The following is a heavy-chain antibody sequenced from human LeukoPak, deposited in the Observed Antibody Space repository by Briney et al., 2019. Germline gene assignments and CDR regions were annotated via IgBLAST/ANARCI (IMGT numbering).Heavy chain of an antibody. Sequence: GGSLRLSCAVSGDYWMSWVRQAAGKGLEWVANIKQDGSEKYYVDSVKGRFTISRDNARNSLYLQMNSLRPEDTAVYYCAGSSGWARYFDYWGQGTLVTVSS. CDR2: IKQDGSEK. V-gene: IGHV3-7*05. J-gene: IGHJ4*02. D-gene: IGHD6-19*01. CDR3: AGSSGWARYFDY. CDR1: GDYW.